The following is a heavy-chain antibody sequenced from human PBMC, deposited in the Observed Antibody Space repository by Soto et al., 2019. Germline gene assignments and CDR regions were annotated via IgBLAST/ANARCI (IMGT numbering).Heavy chain of an antibody. V-gene: IGHV4-59*01. CDR1: GGSISSYY. Sequence: QVQLQESGPGLVKPSETLSLTCTVSGGSISSYYWSWIRQPPGKGLEWIGYIYYSGSTNDNPSLKSRVTISVNTSENQFSLQLTSVTAADTAVYYGARVSSGWWYFDYGGQGTLVTVSS. CDR2: IYYSGST. J-gene: IGHJ4*02. D-gene: IGHD6-19*01. CDR3: ARVSSGWWYFDY.